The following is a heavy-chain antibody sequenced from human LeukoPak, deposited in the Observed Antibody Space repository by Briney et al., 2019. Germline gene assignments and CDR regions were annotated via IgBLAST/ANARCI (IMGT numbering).Heavy chain of an antibody. Sequence: PGGSLRLSCAASGFTFDDYAMHWVRQAPGKGLEWVSLISGDGGSTYYADSVKGRFTISRDNSKNSLYLQMNSLRTEDTALYYCAKDAVEISSSWSSGGDAFDIWGQGTMVTVSS. CDR1: GFTFDDYA. D-gene: IGHD6-13*01. V-gene: IGHV3-43*02. J-gene: IGHJ3*02. CDR2: ISGDGGST. CDR3: AKDAVEISSSWSSGGDAFDI.